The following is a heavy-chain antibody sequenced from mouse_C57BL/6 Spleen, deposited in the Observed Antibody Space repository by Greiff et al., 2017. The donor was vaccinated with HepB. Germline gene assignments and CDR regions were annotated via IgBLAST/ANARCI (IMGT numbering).Heavy chain of an antibody. D-gene: IGHD1-1*02. J-gene: IGHJ1*03. CDR1: GFTFSDYY. V-gene: IGHV5-16*01. CDR2: INYDGSST. CDR3: ARGVGPDWYFDV. Sequence: DVKLVESEGGLVQPGSSMKLSCTASGFTFSDYYMAWVRQVPEKGLEWVANINYDGSSTYYLDSLKSRFIISRDNAKNILYLQMSSLKSEDTATYYCARGVGPDWYFDVWGTGTTVTVSS.